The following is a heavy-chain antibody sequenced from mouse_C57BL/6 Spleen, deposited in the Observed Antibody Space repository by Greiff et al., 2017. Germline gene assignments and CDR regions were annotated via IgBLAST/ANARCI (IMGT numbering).Heavy chain of an antibody. CDR1: GYTFTDYE. V-gene: IGHV1-15*01. J-gene: IGHJ2*01. CDR2: IDPETGGT. CDR3: TKSYDGYYYLDD. D-gene: IGHD2-3*01. Sequence: VQLQPSGAELVRPGASVTLSCKASGYTFTDYEMHWVKQTPVHGLEWIGAIDPETGGTAYNQKFKGKAILTSDKSSSTAYMELRSLTSEDSAVYYCTKSYDGYYYLDDWGQGTTLTVSS.